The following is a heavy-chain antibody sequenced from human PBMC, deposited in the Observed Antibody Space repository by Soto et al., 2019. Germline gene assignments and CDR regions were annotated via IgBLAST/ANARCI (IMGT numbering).Heavy chain of an antibody. Sequence: SETLSLTCTVSGGSISSSSYYWGWIRQPLGKGLEWIGSIYYSGSTYYNPSLKSRVTISVDTSKNQFSLKLSSVTAADTAVYYCARELRIPMIQYYYGMDVWGQGTTVT. D-gene: IGHD3-22*01. CDR2: IYYSGST. J-gene: IGHJ6*02. V-gene: IGHV4-39*02. CDR1: GGSISSSSYY. CDR3: ARELRIPMIQYYYGMDV.